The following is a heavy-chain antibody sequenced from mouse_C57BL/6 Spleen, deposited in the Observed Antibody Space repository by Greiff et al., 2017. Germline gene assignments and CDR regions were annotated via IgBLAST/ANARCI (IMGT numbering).Heavy chain of an antibody. CDR3: ARHEGGTTVVADYYAMDY. V-gene: IGHV5-6*01. J-gene: IGHJ4*01. CDR1: GFTFSSYG. Sequence: EVKLVESGGDLVKPGGSLKLSCAASGFTFSSYGMSWVRQTPDKRLEWVATISSGGSYTYYPDSVKGRFTISRDNAKNTLYLQMSSLKSEDTAMYYCARHEGGTTVVADYYAMDYWGQGTSVTVSS. CDR2: ISSGGSYT. D-gene: IGHD1-1*01.